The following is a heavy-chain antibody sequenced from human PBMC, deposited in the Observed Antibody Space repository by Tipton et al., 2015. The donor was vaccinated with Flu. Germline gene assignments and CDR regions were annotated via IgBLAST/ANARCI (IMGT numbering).Heavy chain of an antibody. Sequence: QVQLVQSGAEVKKPGASVKVSCKASGYTFTSYGISWVRQALGQGLEWMGWISAYNGNTNYVQKLQGRVTMTTDTSTSTAYMELRSLRSDDTAVYYCARDRYRYYYDSSGLSVDYWGQGTLVTVSS. CDR3: ARDRYRYYYDSSGLSVDY. CDR1: GYTFTSYG. V-gene: IGHV1-18*01. D-gene: IGHD3-22*01. CDR2: ISAYNGNT. J-gene: IGHJ4*02.